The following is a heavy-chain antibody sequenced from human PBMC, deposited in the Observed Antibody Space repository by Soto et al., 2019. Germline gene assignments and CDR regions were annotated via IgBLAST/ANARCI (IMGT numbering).Heavy chain of an antibody. CDR3: ARDGLRYFDWLQYYYYYMDV. V-gene: IGHV1-18*01. Sequence: QVQLVQSGAEVKKPGASVKVSCKASGYTFTSYGISWVRQAPGQGLEWMGWISAYNGNTNYAQKLQGRVTMTTATSTSTAYMELRSLRSDDTAVYYCARDGLRYFDWLQYYYYYMDVWGKGTTVTVSS. D-gene: IGHD3-9*01. CDR2: ISAYNGNT. CDR1: GYTFTSYG. J-gene: IGHJ6*03.